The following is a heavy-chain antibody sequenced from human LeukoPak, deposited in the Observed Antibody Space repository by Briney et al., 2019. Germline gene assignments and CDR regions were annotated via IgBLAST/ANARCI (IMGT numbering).Heavy chain of an antibody. J-gene: IGHJ5*02. CDR1: GGSFSGYH. CDR2: LNHSGMT. Sequence: TETLSLTCVVYGGSFSGYHWSWIRQPPGKGLEWIGELNHSGMTNYSPSLKSRATISVDTSKNHFFLKLTSVTAADTAVYYCARGPLSRAYVSWGQGTLVTVSS. CDR3: ARGPLSRAYVS. V-gene: IGHV4-34*01. D-gene: IGHD2-21*01.